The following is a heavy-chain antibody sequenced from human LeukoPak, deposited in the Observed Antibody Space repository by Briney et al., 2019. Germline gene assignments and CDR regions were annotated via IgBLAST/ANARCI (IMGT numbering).Heavy chain of an antibody. Sequence: SETLSLTCTVPGGSICSYYWSWIRQPAGKGLEWIGRIYTSGSTNYTPSLKSRVTMSVDTSKNQFSLKLSSGTAADTAVYYCARGPRGWLFDYWGQGTLVTVSS. D-gene: IGHD5-12*01. J-gene: IGHJ4*02. CDR3: ARGPRGWLFDY. CDR1: GGSICSYY. CDR2: IYTSGST. V-gene: IGHV4-4*07.